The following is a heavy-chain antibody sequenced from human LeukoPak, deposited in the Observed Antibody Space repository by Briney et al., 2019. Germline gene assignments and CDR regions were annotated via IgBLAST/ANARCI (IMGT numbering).Heavy chain of an antibody. CDR3: AKDSDSSGYY. V-gene: IGHV3-30*18. J-gene: IGHJ4*02. CDR1: GFTFSCYG. Sequence: GGSLRLSWAASGFTFSCYGMHWVRQAPGKGLEWVAVISYDGSNKYYADSVKGRFTISRDNSKNTLYLQMNSLRAEDTAVYYCAKDSDSSGYYWGQGTLVTVSS. CDR2: ISYDGSNK. D-gene: IGHD3-22*01.